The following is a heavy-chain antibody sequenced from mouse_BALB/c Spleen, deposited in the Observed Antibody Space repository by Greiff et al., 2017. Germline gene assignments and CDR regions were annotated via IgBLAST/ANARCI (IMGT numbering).Heavy chain of an antibody. CDR2: IDPANGNT. CDR3: ASTTATETWFAY. Sequence: VQLKQSGAELVKPGASVKLSCTASGFNIKDTYMHWVKQRPEQGLEWIGRIDPANGNTKYDPKFQGKATITADTSSNTAYLQLSSLTSEDTAVYYCASTTATETWFAYWGQGTLVTVSA. V-gene: IGHV14-3*02. CDR1: GFNIKDTY. D-gene: IGHD1-2*01. J-gene: IGHJ3*01.